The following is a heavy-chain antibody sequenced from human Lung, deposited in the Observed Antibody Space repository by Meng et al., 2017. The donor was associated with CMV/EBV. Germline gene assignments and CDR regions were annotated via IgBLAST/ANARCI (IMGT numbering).Heavy chain of an antibody. D-gene: IGHD1-14*01. CDR2: VSGDGANR. CDR3: AKDAGAEPDPFFDS. CDR1: GISKISDG. J-gene: IGHJ4*02. Sequence: EVQWLEPXGGLVERXXSVXXXXXXSGISKISDGLAWVRQATGKGLEWVSTVSGDGANRHYRDSVKGRFTISRDNSRNTVSLQMTNLQAEDTAVYYCAKDAGAEPDPFFDSWGQGILVTVSS. V-gene: IGHV3-23*01.